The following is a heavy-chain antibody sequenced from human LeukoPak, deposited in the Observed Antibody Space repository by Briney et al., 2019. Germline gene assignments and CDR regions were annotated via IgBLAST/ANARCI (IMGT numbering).Heavy chain of an antibody. J-gene: IGHJ4*02. CDR2: INPKSGGT. V-gene: IGHV1-2*02. CDR3: ARRHLRMRSYDY. D-gene: IGHD5-24*01. Sequence: GASVKVSCKASEYIFSDYYINWVRQVPGQGLEWMGWINPKSGGTKYSQNFQGRVTMTRDTSISTVYMELSRLTSADTAVYYCARRHLRMRSYDYWGQGPLVIVSS. CDR1: EYIFSDYY.